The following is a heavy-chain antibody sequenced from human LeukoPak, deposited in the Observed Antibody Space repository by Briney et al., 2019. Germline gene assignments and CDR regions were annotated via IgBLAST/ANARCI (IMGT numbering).Heavy chain of an antibody. CDR2: IYYGGNT. J-gene: IGHJ3*02. V-gene: IGHV4-39*01. D-gene: IGHD3-22*01. Sequence: PSETLSLTCTVSGGSISSSSYYWGWIRQPPGKGLEWIGCIYYGGNTNYNPSLKSRVTISVDTSKNQFSLKLRSVTAADTAVYYCARHDSSGPYNAFDIWGQGTMVTVSS. CDR3: ARHDSSGPYNAFDI. CDR1: GGSISSSSYY.